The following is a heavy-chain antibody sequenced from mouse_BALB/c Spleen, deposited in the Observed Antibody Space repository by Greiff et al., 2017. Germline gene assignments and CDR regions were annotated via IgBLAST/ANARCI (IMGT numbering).Heavy chain of an antibody. Sequence: EVQGVESGGGLVQPGGSRKLSCAASGFTFSSFGMHWVRQAPEKGLEWVAYISSGSSTIYYADTVKGRFTISRDNPKNTLFLQMTSLRSEDTAMYYCARNYDYDGFFAYWGQGTLVTVSA. CDR1: GFTFSSFG. J-gene: IGHJ3*01. V-gene: IGHV5-17*02. D-gene: IGHD2-4*01. CDR2: ISSGSSTI. CDR3: ARNYDYDGFFAY.